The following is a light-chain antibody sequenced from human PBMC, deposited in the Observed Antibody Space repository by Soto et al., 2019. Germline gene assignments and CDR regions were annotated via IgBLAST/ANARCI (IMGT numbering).Light chain of an antibody. CDR2: ETS. J-gene: IGLJ1*01. Sequence: QSALTQPASVSGSPGQSVTISCTGTNSDFGSYKFVSWYQHHPGTVPKVIIYETSKRPSGVSDRFSGSKSGNTASLTISGLQAEDEADYYCFSFTSTNTHVFGSGTKLTVL. CDR3: FSFTSTNTHV. CDR1: NSDFGSYKF. V-gene: IGLV2-23*01.